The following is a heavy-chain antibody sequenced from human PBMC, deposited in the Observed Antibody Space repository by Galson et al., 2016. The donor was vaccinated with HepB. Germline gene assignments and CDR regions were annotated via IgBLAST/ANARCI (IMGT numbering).Heavy chain of an antibody. V-gene: IGHV4-59*01. CDR3: ARDRLGFYYYYMDV. CDR2: IHYTGST. Sequence: SETLSLTCTVSGGSISGYYWSWIRQPPGKRLEWIGYIHYTGSTKYNPSLKSRLTISVDTSKNQFSLNLRSVTAADTAVYYCARDRLGFYYYYMDVWGKGTTVTVSS. J-gene: IGHJ6*03. CDR1: GGSISGYY. D-gene: IGHD4-17*01.